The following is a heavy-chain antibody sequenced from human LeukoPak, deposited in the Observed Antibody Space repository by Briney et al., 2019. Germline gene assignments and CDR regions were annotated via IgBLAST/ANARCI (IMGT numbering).Heavy chain of an antibody. CDR1: GFTFSGSA. CDR2: IRSKANSYAT. Sequence: GGSLRLSCAASGFTFSGSAMHWVRQASGKGLEWVGRIRSKANSYATTYAASVKGRFTISRDDSKNTAYLQMNSLKTEDTAMYYCARFQHCSGGSCGYGMDVWGQGTTVTVSS. D-gene: IGHD2-15*01. J-gene: IGHJ6*02. V-gene: IGHV3-73*01. CDR3: ARFQHCSGGSCGYGMDV.